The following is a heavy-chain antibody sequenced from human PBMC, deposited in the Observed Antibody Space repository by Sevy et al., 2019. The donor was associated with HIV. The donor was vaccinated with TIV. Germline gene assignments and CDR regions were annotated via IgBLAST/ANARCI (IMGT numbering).Heavy chain of an antibody. Sequence: GGSLRLSCAASGFSVGSYSMNWVRQAPGKGLEWVSFISFTTNKTYYLDSVKGRFTISRDNAKNSVYLQMNSLRAEDTAVYYCSSGGGYWGQGTLVTISS. J-gene: IGHJ4*02. V-gene: IGHV3-21*01. CDR2: ISFTTNKT. D-gene: IGHD3-16*01. CDR3: SSGGGY. CDR1: GFSVGSYS.